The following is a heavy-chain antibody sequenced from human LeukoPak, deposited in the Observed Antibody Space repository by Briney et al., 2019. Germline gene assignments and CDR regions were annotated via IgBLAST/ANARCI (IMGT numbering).Heavy chain of an antibody. CDR2: MFHSGRP. D-gene: IGHD3-10*01. CDR3: ARNSLGDDYATGWFYYYMDV. V-gene: IGHV4-59*01. Sequence: MSSEALSLTCTVSGGSISTYYWSWIRQPPGKGLEWIGSMFHSGRPNYNPSLRRRVTISVDTSKNQFSLKLSSVTATDTGVYYCARNSLGDDYATGWFYYYMDVWGKGTTVTVSS. J-gene: IGHJ6*03. CDR1: GGSISTYY.